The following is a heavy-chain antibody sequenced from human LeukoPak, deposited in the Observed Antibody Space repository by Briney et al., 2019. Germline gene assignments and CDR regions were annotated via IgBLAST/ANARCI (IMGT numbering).Heavy chain of an antibody. CDR1: GFSLSTSGVG. CDR3: AHRRDKEWFGELFDYYYYYMDV. CDR2: IYWDDDK. V-gene: IGHV2-5*02. Sequence: SGPTLVNPTQTLTLTCTFSGFSLSTSGVGVGWIRQPPGKALEWLALIYWDDDKRYSPSLKSRLTITKDTSKNQVVLTMTNMDPVDTATYYCAHRRDKEWFGELFDYYYYYMDVWGKGTTVTVSS. J-gene: IGHJ6*03. D-gene: IGHD3-10*01.